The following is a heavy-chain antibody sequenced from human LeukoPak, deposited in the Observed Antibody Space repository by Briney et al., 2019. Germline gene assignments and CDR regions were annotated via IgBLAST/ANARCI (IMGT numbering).Heavy chain of an antibody. CDR1: GGSISSSSYY. CDR2: IYYSGST. V-gene: IGHV4-39*01. Sequence: SETLSLTCTVSGGSISSSSYYWGCIHQPPGKGLECIGSIYYSGSTYYNPSLKSRVTISVDTSKNQFSLKLSSVTAADTAVYYCARRSTSWTALSNFDYWGQGTLVTVSS. J-gene: IGHJ4*02. D-gene: IGHD2-2*01. CDR3: ARRSTSWTALSNFDY.